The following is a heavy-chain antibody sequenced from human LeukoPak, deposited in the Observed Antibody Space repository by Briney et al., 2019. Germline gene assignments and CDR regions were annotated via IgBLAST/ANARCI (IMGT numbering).Heavy chain of an antibody. J-gene: IGHJ4*02. CDR2: INHSGST. CDR1: GGSFSGYY. Sequence: SETLSLTCAVYGGSFSGYYWSWIRQPPGKGLEWIGEINHSGSTNYNPSLKSRVTISVDTSKNQFSLKLSSVTAADTAVYYCARGWRITMVRGVIPFDYWGQGTLVTVSS. D-gene: IGHD3-10*01. CDR3: ARGWRITMVRGVIPFDY. V-gene: IGHV4-34*01.